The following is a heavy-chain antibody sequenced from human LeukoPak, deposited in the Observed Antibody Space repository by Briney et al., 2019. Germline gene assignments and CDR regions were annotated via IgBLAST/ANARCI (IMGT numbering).Heavy chain of an antibody. CDR2: IYSGAST. CDR3: ARDPDAFDI. CDR1: GFPFKDYY. Sequence: GGSLRLSCAASGFPFKDYYMSWVRQAPGKGLEWVSVIYSGASTYYADSVKGRFTISRDNSKNTLYLQMNSLRAEDTAVYYCARDPDAFDIWGQGTMVTVSS. J-gene: IGHJ3*02. V-gene: IGHV3-66*01.